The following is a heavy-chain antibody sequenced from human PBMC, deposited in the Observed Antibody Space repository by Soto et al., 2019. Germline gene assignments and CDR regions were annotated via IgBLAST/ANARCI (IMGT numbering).Heavy chain of an antibody. V-gene: IGHV4-39*07. J-gene: IGHJ4*02. Sequence: SETLSLTCTVSGGSIDNRNTYGGWIRQSPGKGLEYIGTISYSGTTYYNPSLRSRATIFADTSKNQFSLKLSSVTAADTAVYYCARRRDFWSGYLDYWGQGTLVTVSS. CDR1: GGSIDNRNTY. CDR3: ARRRDFWSGYLDY. CDR2: ISYSGTT. D-gene: IGHD3-3*01.